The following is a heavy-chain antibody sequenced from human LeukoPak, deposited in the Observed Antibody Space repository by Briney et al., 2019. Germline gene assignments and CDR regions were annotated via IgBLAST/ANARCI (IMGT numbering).Heavy chain of an antibody. CDR3: ARDGGHTVTGGFDY. CDR1: GFTFDDYG. V-gene: IGHV3-20*04. Sequence: GGSLRLSCAASGFTFDDYGMSWVRHAPGKGLEWVSGINWNGGSTEYADSVKGRFTISRDNAKNSLYLQMNSLRAEDTALYYCARDGGHTVTGGFDYWGQGTLVTVSS. CDR2: INWNGGST. D-gene: IGHD4-17*01. J-gene: IGHJ4*02.